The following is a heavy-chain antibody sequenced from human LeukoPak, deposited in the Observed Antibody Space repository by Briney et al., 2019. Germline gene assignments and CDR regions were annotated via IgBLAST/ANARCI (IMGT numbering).Heavy chain of an antibody. CDR1: GFTFSSYT. CDR2: ISSSSSYI. J-gene: IGHJ4*02. V-gene: IGHV3-21*01. CDR3: ARVKNHRGIAVAGSDY. Sequence: PGGSLRLSCAASGFTFSSYTMNWVRQAPGKGLEWVSSISSSSSYIYYADSLKGRFTVSRDNAKNPLYLQMNSLRAEDTAVYYCARVKNHRGIAVAGSDYWGQGTLVTVSS. D-gene: IGHD6-13*01.